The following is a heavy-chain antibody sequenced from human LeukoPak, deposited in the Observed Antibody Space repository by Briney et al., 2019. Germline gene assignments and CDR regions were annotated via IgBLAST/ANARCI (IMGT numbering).Heavy chain of an antibody. CDR3: ASEQGGSFHR. CDR2: TYYRSEWFN. J-gene: IGHJ1*01. V-gene: IGHV6-1*01. CDR1: GDTVSSKSGA. Sequence: SQTLSLTCAISGDTVSSKSGAWNWIRQSPSRGLEWLGRTYYRSEWFNDYEESVKSRIIINADTSKNQISLQLKSVSPEDTAVYYCASEQGGSFHRWGQGTLVFVSS. D-gene: IGHD3-16*01.